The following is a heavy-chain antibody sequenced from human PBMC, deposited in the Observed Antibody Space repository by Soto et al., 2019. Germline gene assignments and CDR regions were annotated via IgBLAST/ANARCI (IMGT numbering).Heavy chain of an antibody. D-gene: IGHD4-17*01. Sequence: QVQLVESGGGVVQPGRSLRLSCAASGFTFSSYGMHWVRQAPGKGLEWVAVIWYDGSNKYYADSVKGRFTISRDNSKNTLYLQMNSLRAEDTAVYYCARDPGGDYGMDVWGQGTTVTVSS. CDR1: GFTFSSYG. V-gene: IGHV3-33*01. CDR3: ARDPGGDYGMDV. J-gene: IGHJ6*02. CDR2: IWYDGSNK.